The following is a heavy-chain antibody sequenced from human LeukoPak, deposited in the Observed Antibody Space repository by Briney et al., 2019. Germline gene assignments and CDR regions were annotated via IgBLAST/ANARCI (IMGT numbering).Heavy chain of an antibody. D-gene: IGHD5-18*01. Sequence: GESLKIFCKGSGYSFSSYWVGWVRQMPGKRLEWVGIIYPGDSDTRYSPSFQGQVTISADKSISTAYLQWSSLKASDTAMYYCARHHTAMVNDYFDYWGQGTLVTVSS. CDR1: GYSFSSYW. CDR3: ARHHTAMVNDYFDY. V-gene: IGHV5-51*01. J-gene: IGHJ4*02. CDR2: IYPGDSDT.